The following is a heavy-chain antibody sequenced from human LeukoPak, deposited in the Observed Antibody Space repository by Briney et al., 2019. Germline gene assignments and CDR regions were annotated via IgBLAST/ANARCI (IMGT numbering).Heavy chain of an antibody. D-gene: IGHD1-14*01. J-gene: IGHJ4*02. CDR1: GFTFSSYG. V-gene: IGHV3-30*02. CDR3: AKDRPEAYFDC. CDR2: IRSDGSTK. Sequence: GGSLRLSCAASGFTFSSYGMHWVRQAPGKGLEWVAFIRSDGSTKYYADSVKGRFTISRDNSKNTLYLQMSSLRAEDTALYYCAKDRPEAYFDCWGQGTLVTVSS.